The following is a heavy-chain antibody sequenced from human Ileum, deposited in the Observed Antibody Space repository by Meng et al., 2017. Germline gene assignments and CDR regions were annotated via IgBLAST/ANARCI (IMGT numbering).Heavy chain of an antibody. V-gene: IGHV1-18*01. D-gene: IGHD6-19*01. CDR1: GYTFTTFG. J-gene: IGHJ4*02. CDR2: IDPGNGNR. Sequence: QVRLVHSGIEVKKPGASVKVSCKPSGYTFTTFGISWVRQAPGQGLEWMGWIDPGNGNRNFAQKFQDRITLTTDTTTTTAYMELRSLRSDDTAIFYCARDRQWVFDYWGQGTLVTVSS. CDR3: ARDRQWVFDY.